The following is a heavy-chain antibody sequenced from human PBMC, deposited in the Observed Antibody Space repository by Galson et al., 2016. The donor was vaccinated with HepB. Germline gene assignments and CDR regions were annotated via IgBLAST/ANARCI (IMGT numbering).Heavy chain of an antibody. V-gene: IGHV3-48*02. D-gene: IGHD3-22*01. Sequence: SLRLSCAGSGFTLSRHSMNWVRQAPGKGLEWISYISITSTTKYYADSVKGRFTISRDNAKNSLYLQMNSLRDADTAVYYCARVGNYESSGYFDSWGQGTLVTVSS. CDR1: GFTLSRHS. J-gene: IGHJ4*02. CDR3: ARVGNYESSGYFDS. CDR2: ISITSTTK.